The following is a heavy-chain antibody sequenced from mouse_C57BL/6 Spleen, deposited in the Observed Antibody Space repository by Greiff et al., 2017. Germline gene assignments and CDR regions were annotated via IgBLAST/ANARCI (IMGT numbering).Heavy chain of an antibody. CDR2: IDPETGGT. Sequence: QVQLQQSGAELVRPGASVTLSCKASGYTFTDYEMHWVKQTPVHGLEWIGAIDPETGGTAYNQKFKGKAILTADKSSSTAYMELRSLTSEDSAVYYCTRGAESDAMDYWGQGTSVTVSS. V-gene: IGHV1-15*01. CDR1: GYTFTDYE. CDR3: TRGAESDAMDY. J-gene: IGHJ4*01.